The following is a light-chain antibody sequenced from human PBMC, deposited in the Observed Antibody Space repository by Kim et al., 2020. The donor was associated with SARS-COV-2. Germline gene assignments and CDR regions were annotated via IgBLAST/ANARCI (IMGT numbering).Light chain of an antibody. CDR2: DAS. V-gene: IGKV3-11*01. Sequence: PGERATLSCRASQSVSNYLAWYQQKPGQAPRLLIYDASNRATGIPARFRGSGSGTDFSLTISSLEPEDFAVYYCQQRSNWPENTFGQGTRLEIK. J-gene: IGKJ5*01. CDR1: QSVSNY. CDR3: QQRSNWPENT.